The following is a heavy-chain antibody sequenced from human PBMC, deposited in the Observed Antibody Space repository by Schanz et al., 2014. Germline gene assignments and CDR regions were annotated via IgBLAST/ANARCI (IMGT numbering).Heavy chain of an antibody. J-gene: IGHJ6*02. CDR1: GFTVSTNY. D-gene: IGHD6-13*01. CDR2: LYTGGST. CDR3: AKEFSSSWWYGMDV. Sequence: EVQLVESGGGLIHPGGSLRLSCAVSGFTVSTNYMTWVRQAPGKGLECVSVLYTGGSTFYAESVRGRFFISRDSSKNTLYLRMNSLRAEDTAVYYCAKEFSSSWWYGMDVWGQGTTVTVSS. V-gene: IGHV3-53*01.